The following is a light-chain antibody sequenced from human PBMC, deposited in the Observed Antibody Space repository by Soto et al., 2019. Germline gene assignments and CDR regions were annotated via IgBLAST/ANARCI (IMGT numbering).Light chain of an antibody. CDR2: AAS. J-gene: IGKJ2*01. Sequence: EIVMTQSPGTLSVSPGERATLSCRASPGVGTNLAWYHQRPGQAPRLLIYAASTRATGIPARFSGRGSGTEFTLTISSLQSEDFALYFCQQYNNWPLYSFGQGTKLEIK. V-gene: IGKV3-15*01. CDR1: PGVGTN. CDR3: QQYNNWPLYS.